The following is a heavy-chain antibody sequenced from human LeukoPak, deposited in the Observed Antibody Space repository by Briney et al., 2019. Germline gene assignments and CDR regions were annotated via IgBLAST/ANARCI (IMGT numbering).Heavy chain of an antibody. V-gene: IGHV3-30*02. D-gene: IGHD1-7*01. J-gene: IGHJ6*03. CDR3: AKSTGTTGSYYYYMDV. Sequence: GGSLRLSCAASGFTFSSYGMHWVRQAPGKGLEWVAFILYDGSKKYYADSVKGRFTISRDNSKNTLYLQMNSLRAEDTAVYYCAKSTGTTGSYYYYMDVWGKGATVTVSS. CDR1: GFTFSSYG. CDR2: ILYDGSKK.